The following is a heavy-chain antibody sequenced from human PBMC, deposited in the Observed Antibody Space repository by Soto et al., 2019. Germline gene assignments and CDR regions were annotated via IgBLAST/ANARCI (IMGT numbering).Heavy chain of an antibody. CDR2: ISGSGGST. J-gene: IGHJ5*02. Sequence: EVQLLESGGGLVQPGGSLRLSCAASGFTFSSYAMSWVRQAPGKGLEWVSAISGSGGSTYYADSVKGRFTISRDNSKNTLYLQMNSLRAEDQDVYYCAKDIAVAGIRGWFDPWGKGTLVTVSS. CDR1: GFTFSSYA. CDR3: AKDIAVAGIRGWFDP. V-gene: IGHV3-23*01. D-gene: IGHD6-19*01.